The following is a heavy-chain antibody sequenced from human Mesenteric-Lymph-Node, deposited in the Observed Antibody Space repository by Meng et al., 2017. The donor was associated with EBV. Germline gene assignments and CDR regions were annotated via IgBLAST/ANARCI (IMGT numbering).Heavy chain of an antibody. J-gene: IGHJ2*01. D-gene: IGHD1-1*01. Sequence: QVQLQESGPGLVKPSGTLSLTCAVSGGSISSGGYYWNWIRQSPGKGLELIGYIFYGGYTYYNLSLKSRVTISVDVSKNQFSLKLTSVTAADTAVYYCARMEFTYSWYFDLWGRGTLVTVSS. CDR1: GGSISSGGYY. CDR2: IFYGGYT. V-gene: IGHV4-30-4*01. CDR3: ARMEFTYSWYFDL.